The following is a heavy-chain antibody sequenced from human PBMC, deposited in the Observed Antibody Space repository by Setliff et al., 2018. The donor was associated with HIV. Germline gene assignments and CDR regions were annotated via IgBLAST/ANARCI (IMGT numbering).Heavy chain of an antibody. J-gene: IGHJ4*02. CDR2: IIPIFSTS. Sequence: SVKVSCKASGSTFTSYAINWVRQAPGQGLEWMGGIIPIFSTSNYAQRFQGRVTITADESTSTAYMELYNLRSEDTAMYYCTRGRGIIGALVYWGQGTLVTSPQ. D-gene: IGHD2-21*01. CDR3: TRGRGIIGALVY. V-gene: IGHV1-69*13. CDR1: GSTFTSYA.